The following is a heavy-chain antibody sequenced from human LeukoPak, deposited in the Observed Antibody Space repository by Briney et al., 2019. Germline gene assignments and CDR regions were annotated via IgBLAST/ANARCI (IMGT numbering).Heavy chain of an antibody. V-gene: IGHV1-2*06. J-gene: IGHJ4*02. D-gene: IGHD3-22*01. CDR3: ARVGRGHYYDSGGYSDGDLN. CDR1: GYTFTGYY. Sequence: ASVKVSCKASGYTFTGYYMHWVRQAPGQGLEWMGRINPNSGGTNYAHKFQGRVTITRDTSISTAYMELSRLRADDTAVYYCARVGRGHYYDSGGYSDGDLNWGQGTLVTVSS. CDR2: INPNSGGT.